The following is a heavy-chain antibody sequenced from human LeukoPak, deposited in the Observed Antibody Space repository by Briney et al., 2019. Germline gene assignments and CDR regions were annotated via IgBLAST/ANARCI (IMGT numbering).Heavy chain of an antibody. CDR1: GYTFTSYD. CDR3: AILGIAAAGTGDAFDI. J-gene: IGHJ3*02. CDR2: MNPNSGNT. V-gene: IGHV1-8*03. Sequence: ASVKVSCKASGYTFTSYDINWVRQATGQGPEWMGWMNPNSGNTGYAQKFQGRVTITRNTSISTAYMELSSLRSEDTAVYYCAILGIAAAGTGDAFDIWGQGTMVTVSS. D-gene: IGHD6-13*01.